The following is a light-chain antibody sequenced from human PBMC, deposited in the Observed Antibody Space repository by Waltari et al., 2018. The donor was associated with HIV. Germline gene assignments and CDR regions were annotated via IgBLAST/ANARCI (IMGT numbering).Light chain of an antibody. CDR3: QQYYSSPPT. CDR1: QSVLYSSSNKNY. CDR2: LAS. J-gene: IGKJ1*01. Sequence: DIVMTQSPDSLAVSLGERATINCKSSQSVLYSSSNKNYLAWYQQKPGQPPKLLIYLASTRESGVPDRFSGSGSGTDFTLTISSLQAEDVAVYYCQQYYSSPPTFGQGTKVEIK. V-gene: IGKV4-1*01.